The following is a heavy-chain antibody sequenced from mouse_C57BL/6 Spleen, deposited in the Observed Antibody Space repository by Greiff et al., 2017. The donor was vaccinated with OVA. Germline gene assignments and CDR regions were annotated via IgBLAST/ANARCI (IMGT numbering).Heavy chain of an antibody. D-gene: IGHD1-1*01. CDR1: GFSLTSYG. CDR2: IWSGGST. CDR3: AYSTVVATKGFFYYAMDY. J-gene: IGHJ4*01. V-gene: IGHV2-2*01. Sequence: QVQLKQSGPGLVQPSQSLSITCTVSGFSLTSYGVHWVRQSPGKGLEWLGVIWSGGSTDYNAAFISRLSISKDNSKSQVFFKMNSLQADDTAIYYCAYSTVVATKGFFYYAMDYWGQGTSVTVSS.